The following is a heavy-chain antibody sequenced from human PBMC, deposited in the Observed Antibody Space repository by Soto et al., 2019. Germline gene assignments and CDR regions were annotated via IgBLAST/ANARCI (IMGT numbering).Heavy chain of an antibody. J-gene: IGHJ5*02. Sequence: SETLSLTCTVSGGSISSSSYYWGWIRQPPGKGLEWIGSIYYSGSTYYNPSLKSRVTISVDTSKNQFSLKLSSVTAADTAVYYCARQRVTMIVVKTPVGDNWFDPWGQGTLVTVSS. CDR1: GGSISSSSYY. D-gene: IGHD3-22*01. V-gene: IGHV4-39*01. CDR2: IYYSGST. CDR3: ARQRVTMIVVKTPVGDNWFDP.